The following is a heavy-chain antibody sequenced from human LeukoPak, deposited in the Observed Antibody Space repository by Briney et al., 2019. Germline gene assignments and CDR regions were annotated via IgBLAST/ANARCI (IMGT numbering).Heavy chain of an antibody. CDR1: GFTVSSNY. Sequence: GGSLRLSCAASGFTVSSNYMSWVRQAPGKGLEWVSIISVSGGTIYYADSVKGRFTISRDNSKNTLYLQMNSLRAEDTAVYYCAKKLSGPSNQYFDCWGQGTLVTVSS. J-gene: IGHJ4*02. CDR3: AKKLSGPSNQYFDC. D-gene: IGHD1-14*01. V-gene: IGHV3-23*01. CDR2: ISVSGGTI.